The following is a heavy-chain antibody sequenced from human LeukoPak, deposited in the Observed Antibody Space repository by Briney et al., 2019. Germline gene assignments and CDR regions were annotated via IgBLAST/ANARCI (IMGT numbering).Heavy chain of an antibody. CDR1: AFTSCSYT. J-gene: IGHJ6*02. CDR2: ISSSSSNI. Sequence: PGGSLRVSSAASAFTSCSYTMTWVSQTPGKGLQWGSYISSSSSNIYYADSVKGRLTISRDNAKNSLYLQMNSLRAEDTAVYYCARYPTARYCSGGSCYTHYGMDVWGQGTAVTVSS. V-gene: IGHV3-21*01. D-gene: IGHD2-15*01. CDR3: ARYPTARYCSGGSCYTHYGMDV.